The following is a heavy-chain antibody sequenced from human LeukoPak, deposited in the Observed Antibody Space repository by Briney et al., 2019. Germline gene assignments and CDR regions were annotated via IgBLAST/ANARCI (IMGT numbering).Heavy chain of an antibody. V-gene: IGHV3-48*01. J-gene: IGHJ4*02. Sequence: GGSLRLSCAASGFTFTTYTMNWVRQSPGKGLEWVSTIDGTGALHFADSVKGRFTISRDSAKKSLYLQMNSLRAEDTAVYYCVRDAPYSHFDSWGQGTLVTVSS. CDR2: TIDGTGAL. CDR1: GFTFTTYT. CDR3: VRDAPYSHFDS. D-gene: IGHD4-11*01.